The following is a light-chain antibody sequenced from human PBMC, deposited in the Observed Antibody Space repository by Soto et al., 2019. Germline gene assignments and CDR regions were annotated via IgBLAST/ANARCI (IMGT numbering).Light chain of an antibody. J-gene: IGKJ1*01. V-gene: IGKV3D-20*01. CDR2: DAS. Sequence: EIVLTQSPATLSLSPGDRATLSCGASQSVTYKIAWYQQKPGLAPTLLIYDASTRAIGIPDRFSGGGSGTDFTLTISSLEPEDFAVYYCHHYATSLWTFGQGTKVEIK. CDR1: QSVTYK. CDR3: HHYATSLWT.